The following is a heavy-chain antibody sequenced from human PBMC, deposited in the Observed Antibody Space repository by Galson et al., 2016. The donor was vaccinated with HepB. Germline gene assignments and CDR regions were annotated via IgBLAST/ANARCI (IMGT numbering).Heavy chain of an antibody. CDR1: GGSLSGYY. V-gene: IGHV4-34*01. D-gene: IGHD6-19*01. J-gene: IGHJ4*02. CDR2: VRRSGTT. Sequence: SETLSLTCGVNGGSLSGYYCSWIRQAPGKGLEWIGEVRRSGTTSYNPSLKSRVTISVDRSQNQVSLKLKSVTTADTAVYYCEVAVAGIDYWGQGTLVTVSS. CDR3: EVAVAGIDY.